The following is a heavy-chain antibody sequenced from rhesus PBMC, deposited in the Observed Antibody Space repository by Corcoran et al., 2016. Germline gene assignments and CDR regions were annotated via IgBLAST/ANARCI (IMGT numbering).Heavy chain of an antibody. J-gene: IGHJ4*01. D-gene: IGHD3-34*01. Sequence: QLQLQESGPGLVKPSETLSVTCAVSGGSISSSYWSWIRQAPGKGLEWIGDFFGSGSSTHYHPSLKGRVTLSVDTSKTQLSLKLSSVTTADTAVYYCASGVIFDYWGQGVLVTVSS. CDR2: FFGSGSST. V-gene: IGHV4-169*01. CDR3: ASGVIFDY. CDR1: GGSISSSY.